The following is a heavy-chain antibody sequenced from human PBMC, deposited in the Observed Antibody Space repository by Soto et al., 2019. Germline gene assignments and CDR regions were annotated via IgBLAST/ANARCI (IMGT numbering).Heavy chain of an antibody. CDR3: ARAGYCSSTSCRWFDP. J-gene: IGHJ5*02. CDR2: IHHSGST. Sequence: SETLTLTCAASGGSISSGGYYWSWIPQPPGKGLEWTRYIHHSGSTHYNASLKIRITRSVDRSENQFSLKLSSVTAADTAVYYCARAGYCSSTSCRWFDPWGQGTLVTVSS. CDR1: GGSISSGGYY. V-gene: IGHV4-30-2*01. D-gene: IGHD2-2*01.